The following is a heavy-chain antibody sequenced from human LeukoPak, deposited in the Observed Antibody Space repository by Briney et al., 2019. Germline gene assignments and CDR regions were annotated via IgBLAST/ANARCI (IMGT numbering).Heavy chain of an antibody. CDR3: ARVSGWYASDFDY. Sequence: GASVKVSCKASGYSFTGYYMHWVRQAPGQGLEWMGWINPNSGDTNYAQKFQGRVNMTRDMSISTAYMELSRLRSDDTAVYYCARVSGWYASDFDYWGQGTLVTVSS. V-gene: IGHV1-2*02. CDR1: GYSFTGYY. CDR2: INPNSGDT. D-gene: IGHD6-19*01. J-gene: IGHJ4*02.